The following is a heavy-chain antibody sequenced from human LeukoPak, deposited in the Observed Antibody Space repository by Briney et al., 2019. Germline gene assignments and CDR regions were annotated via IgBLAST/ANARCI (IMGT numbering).Heavy chain of an antibody. CDR2: IYTSGST. J-gene: IGHJ4*02. CDR1: GGSISSYY. V-gene: IGHV4-4*09. D-gene: IGHD6-6*01. Sequence: PSETLSLTCTVSGGSISSYYWSWIRQPPGKGLEWIGYIYTSGSTNYNPSLKNRVTISVDTSKNQFSLKPSSVTAADTAVYYCARHTAARRGIDYWGQGTLVTVSS. CDR3: ARHTAARRGIDY.